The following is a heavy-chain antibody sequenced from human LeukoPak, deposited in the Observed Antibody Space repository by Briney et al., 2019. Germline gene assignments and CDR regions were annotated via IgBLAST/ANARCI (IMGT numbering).Heavy chain of an antibody. CDR1: GFTSSNYW. J-gene: IGHJ4*02. CDR2: INGDGRTT. Sequence: GGSLRLSCAASGFTSSNYWMHWVRQTPGKGLVWVSHINGDGRTTSYADSVKGRLTISRDNVRNTLYLQMNSLRDEDTAIYYCTRDSGIIMGALNLDYWGQGALVSVSS. V-gene: IGHV3-74*01. CDR3: TRDSGIIMGALNLDY. D-gene: IGHD3-10*01.